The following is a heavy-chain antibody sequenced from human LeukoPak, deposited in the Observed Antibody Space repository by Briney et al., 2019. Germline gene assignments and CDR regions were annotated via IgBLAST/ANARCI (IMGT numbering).Heavy chain of an antibody. CDR2: ISGSGGST. J-gene: IGHJ4*02. CDR1: GFTFSSYS. Sequence: GGSLRLSCAASGFTFSSYSMSWVRQAPGKGLEWVSAISGSGGSTYYADSVKGRFTISRDNSKNTLYLQMNSLRAEDTAVYYCAKDNRVAGSFDYWGQGTLVTVSS. CDR3: AKDNRVAGSFDY. V-gene: IGHV3-23*01. D-gene: IGHD6-19*01.